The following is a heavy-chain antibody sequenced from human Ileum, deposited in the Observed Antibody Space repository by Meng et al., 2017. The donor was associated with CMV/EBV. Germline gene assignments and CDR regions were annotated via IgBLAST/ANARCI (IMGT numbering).Heavy chain of an antibody. Sequence: QITLKESGPTLGKPTQTLTLTCTFSGFSLTTTGVGVGWIRQPPGKALEWLAIIYWDGDRRYNPSLRSRLTIMKDTSGNQVVLKMADMDPVDTATYYCAQTSTDNIPFSYLFDYWGQGALVTVSS. CDR2: IYWDGDR. D-gene: IGHD1-1*01. CDR3: AQTSTDNIPFSYLFDY. CDR1: GFSLTTTGVG. J-gene: IGHJ4*02. V-gene: IGHV2-5*02.